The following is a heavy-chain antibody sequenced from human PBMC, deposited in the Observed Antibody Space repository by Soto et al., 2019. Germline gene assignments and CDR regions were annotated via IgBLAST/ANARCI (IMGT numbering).Heavy chain of an antibody. V-gene: IGHV4-59*08. CDR1: GGSISSYY. Sequence: ASETLSLTCTVSGGSISSYYWSWIRQPPGKGLEWIGYIYYSGSTNYNPSLKSRVTISVDTSKNQFSLKLSSVTAADTAVYYCARHRRSGVVAAPQDHTTPRDPYYFDYWGQGTLVTVSS. J-gene: IGHJ4*02. CDR3: ARHRRSGVVAAPQDHTTPRDPYYFDY. CDR2: IYYSGST. D-gene: IGHD2-15*01.